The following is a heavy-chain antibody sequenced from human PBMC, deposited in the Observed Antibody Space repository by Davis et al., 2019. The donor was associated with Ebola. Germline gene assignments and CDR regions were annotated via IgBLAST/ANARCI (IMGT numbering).Heavy chain of an antibody. D-gene: IGHD6-19*01. CDR3: AREGIAIAVSGTRYNWFDP. J-gene: IGHJ5*02. CDR2: IIPIFGTA. CDR1: GGTFSSYA. Sequence: SVKVSCKASGGTFSSYAISWVRQAPGQGLEWMGGIIPIFGTANYAQKLQGRVTITADESTSTAYMDLISLRSEDTAVYYCAREGIAIAVSGTRYNWFDPWGQGTLVTVSS. V-gene: IGHV1-69*13.